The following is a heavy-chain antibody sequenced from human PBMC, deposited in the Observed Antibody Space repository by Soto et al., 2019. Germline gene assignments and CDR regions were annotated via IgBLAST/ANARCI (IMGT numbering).Heavy chain of an antibody. CDR3: ARGRYGDY. J-gene: IGHJ4*02. CDR2: ISAHNGNT. V-gene: IGHV1-18*01. Sequence: QVHLVQSGAEVKKPGASVKVSCEGSGYAFTTYGITWVRQAPGQGLEWMGWISAHNGNTNYAQKLQGRVTVTRDTSTSTAYMELRSLRSDDTAVYYCARGRYGDYWGQGPLVTVSS. CDR1: GYAFTTYG. D-gene: IGHD1-1*01.